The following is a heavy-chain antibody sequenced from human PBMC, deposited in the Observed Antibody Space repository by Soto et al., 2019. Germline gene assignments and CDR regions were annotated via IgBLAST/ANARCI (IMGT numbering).Heavy chain of an antibody. CDR3: AKLYSDFWSSFDC. J-gene: IGHJ4*02. D-gene: IGHD3-3*01. CDR2: ISGSGDST. CDR1: GFTFNSYA. Sequence: GGSLRLSCAASGFTFNSYAMSWVRQAPGKGLEWVSSISGSGDSTMYADSVKGRFTISRDTSKNTLFLHMSSLRAEDTAVYFCAKLYSDFWSSFDCWGQGTLVTVSS. V-gene: IGHV3-23*01.